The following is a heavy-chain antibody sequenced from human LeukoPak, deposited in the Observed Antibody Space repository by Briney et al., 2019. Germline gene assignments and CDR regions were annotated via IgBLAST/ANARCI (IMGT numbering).Heavy chain of an antibody. V-gene: IGHV3-74*01. D-gene: IGHD3-10*01. J-gene: IGHJ4*02. CDR2: INSDGSST. Sequence: PGGSLRLSCAASGFTFSSYWMHWVRQAPGKGLVWVSRINSDGSSTSYADSVKGRFTISRDNSKNTLYLQMNSLRAEDTAVCYCAKARPLYGSGSYYDYWGQGTLVTVSS. CDR1: GFTFSSYW. CDR3: AKARPLYGSGSYYDY.